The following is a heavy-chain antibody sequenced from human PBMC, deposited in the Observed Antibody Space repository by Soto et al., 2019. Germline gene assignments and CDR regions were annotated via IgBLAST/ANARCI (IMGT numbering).Heavy chain of an antibody. D-gene: IGHD2-15*01. CDR1: GFTFSSYA. Sequence: PGGSLRLSCAASGFTFSSYAMSWVRQAPGKGLEWVSAISGSGGSTYYADSVKGRFTISRDNSKNTLYLQMNSLRAEDTAVYYCAKDRRCSGGSCFDAFDIWGQGTMVTVSS. V-gene: IGHV3-23*01. CDR3: AKDRRCSGGSCFDAFDI. J-gene: IGHJ3*02. CDR2: ISGSGGST.